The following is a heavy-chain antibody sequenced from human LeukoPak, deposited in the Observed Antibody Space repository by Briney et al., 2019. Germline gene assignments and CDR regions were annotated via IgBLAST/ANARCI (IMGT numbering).Heavy chain of an antibody. V-gene: IGHV3-23*01. D-gene: IGHD3-10*01. Sequence: PGGSLRLSCAASGFTFSSYAMSWVRQAPGKGLEWVSAISGSGGSTCYADSVKGRFTISRDNSKNTLYLQMNSLRAEDTAVYYCAKDQSKKRPGSYYNPPYGMDVWGQGTTVTVSS. CDR3: AKDQSKKRPGSYYNPPYGMDV. J-gene: IGHJ6*02. CDR2: ISGSGGST. CDR1: GFTFSSYA.